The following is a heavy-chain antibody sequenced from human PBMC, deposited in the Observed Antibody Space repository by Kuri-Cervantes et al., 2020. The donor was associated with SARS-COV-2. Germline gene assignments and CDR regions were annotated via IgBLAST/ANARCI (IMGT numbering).Heavy chain of an antibody. CDR3: ATHSGSYPYYYYYYMDV. D-gene: IGHD1-26*01. CDR2: IYYSGST. J-gene: IGHJ6*03. CDR1: GHSISNGYY. Sequence: SETLSLTCAVSGHSISNGYYWGWIRQPPGKGLEWIGSIYYSGSTYYNPSLKSRVTISVDTSKNQFSLKLSSVTAADTAVYYCATHSGSYPYYYYYYMDVWGKGTTVTVSS. V-gene: IGHV4-38-2*01.